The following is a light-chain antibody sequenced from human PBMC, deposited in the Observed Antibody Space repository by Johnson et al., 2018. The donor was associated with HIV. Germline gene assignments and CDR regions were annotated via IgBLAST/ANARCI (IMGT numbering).Light chain of an antibody. CDR2: DNN. Sequence: QSVLTQPPSVSAAPGQKVTISCSGSSSNIGNNYISWYQQLPGTAPKPLIYDNNKRPSGIPDRFLGPKSGTSATRGITGLQSGDEAEYYCGTWDSRLSAAYVFGTGTKVTVL. CDR1: SSNIGNNY. V-gene: IGLV1-51*01. CDR3: GTWDSRLSAAYV. J-gene: IGLJ1*01.